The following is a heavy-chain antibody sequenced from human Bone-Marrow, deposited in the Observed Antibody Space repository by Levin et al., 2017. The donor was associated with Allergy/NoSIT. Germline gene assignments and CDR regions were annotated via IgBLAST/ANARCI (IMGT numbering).Heavy chain of an antibody. J-gene: IGHJ3*01. CDR1: GFSFSSYE. D-gene: IGHD1/OR15-1a*01. CDR3: TGTRGPIIPTLINHDAFDV. Sequence: GGSLRLSCAASGFSFSSYEMNWVRQALGKGLEWVSYISSTEIISYADSVKGRLTISRDNAKNSLYLQMNSLRAEDTAVYYCTGTRGPIIPTLINHDAFDVWDQGSMVTDSS. CDR2: ISSTEII. V-gene: IGHV3-48*03.